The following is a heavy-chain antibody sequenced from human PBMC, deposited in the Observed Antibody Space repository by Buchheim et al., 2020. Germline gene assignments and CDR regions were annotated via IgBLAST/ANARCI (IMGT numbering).Heavy chain of an antibody. CDR1: GFTFGNYA. Sequence: EVQLLESGGGLVQPGGSLRLSCAASGFTFGNYAMSWVRQAPGKGLEWVSAISGGAGSTFYADSVRGRFTISRDNSRNRLFLQMNGLRVEDTALYYCAKEREPLDCWGQGTL. V-gene: IGHV3-23*01. CDR3: AKEREPLDC. CDR2: ISGGAGST. J-gene: IGHJ4*02.